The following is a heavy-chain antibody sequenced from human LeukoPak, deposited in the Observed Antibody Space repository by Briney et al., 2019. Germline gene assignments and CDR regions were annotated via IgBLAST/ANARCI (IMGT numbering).Heavy chain of an antibody. D-gene: IGHD2-15*01. V-gene: IGHV3-74*01. CDR2: INSDGSST. Sequence: GGSLRLSCAASGFTFSSYWMHWVRQAPGKGLVWVSRINSDGSSTGYADSVKGRFTISRDNAKNTLYLQMNSLRAEDTAVYYCARVPVVAAPDYWGQGTLVTVSS. CDR3: ARVPVVAAPDY. J-gene: IGHJ4*02. CDR1: GFTFSSYW.